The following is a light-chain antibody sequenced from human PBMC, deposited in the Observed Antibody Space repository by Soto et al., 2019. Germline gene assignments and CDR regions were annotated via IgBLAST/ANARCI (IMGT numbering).Light chain of an antibody. Sequence: QTVVTQEPAVSVSPGGTVTLTCGLRSAPLSTTYYPAWCQQAPGQPPRTLIYSTNTRSSGVPDRFSGSKSGNTASLTISGLQAEDEADYYCCSYAGSYTYVVFGGGTKLTVL. J-gene: IGLJ2*01. CDR3: CSYAGSYTYVV. V-gene: IGLV8-61*01. CDR2: STN. CDR1: SAPLSTTYY.